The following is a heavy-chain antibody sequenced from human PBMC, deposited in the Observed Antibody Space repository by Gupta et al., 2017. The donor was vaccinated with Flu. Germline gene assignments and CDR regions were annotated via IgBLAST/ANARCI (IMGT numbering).Heavy chain of an antibody. V-gene: IGHV3-74*01. CDR2: IDSDVVTT. Sequence: EVQLVESGGGLVQPGGSLRLSCAASGFTFSGSWMHWVRQAPGKGLVWVSRIDSDVVTTHYADSVKGRFTISRDNAKNTLYLQMNSLRAEDMAVYYCARGLFDGSSGVGLDYWGHGALVTVSS. CDR3: ARGLFDGSSGVGLDY. J-gene: IGHJ4*01. CDR1: GFTFSGSW. D-gene: IGHD6-6*01.